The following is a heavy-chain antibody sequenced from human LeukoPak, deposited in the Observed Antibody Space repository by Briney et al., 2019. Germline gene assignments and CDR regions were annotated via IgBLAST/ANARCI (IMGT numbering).Heavy chain of an antibody. D-gene: IGHD3-10*01. V-gene: IGHV4-39*01. Sequence: TSETLSLTCTVSGGSISTSSYYWGWIRQPPGKGLEWIGSIYYSGSTYYNPSLKSRVTISVDTSRNHFSLRLSSVTAADTAVYYCARHCYGSGSFLNWFDPWGQGALVTVSS. CDR1: GGSISTSSYY. CDR3: ARHCYGSGSFLNWFDP. J-gene: IGHJ5*02. CDR2: IYYSGST.